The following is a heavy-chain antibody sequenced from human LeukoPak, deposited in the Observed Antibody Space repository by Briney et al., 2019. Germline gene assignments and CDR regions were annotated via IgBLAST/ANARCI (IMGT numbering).Heavy chain of an antibody. Sequence: ASVKVSCKASGYTFTSYYIHWVRQAPGQGLEWMGWISPNSGGTSYAQKLQGRVTMTRDTSISTAYMELSGLTSDDTAVYYCAREIVGATTGGDYWGQGTLVTVSS. CDR3: AREIVGATTGGDY. J-gene: IGHJ4*02. D-gene: IGHD1-26*01. CDR2: ISPNSGGT. CDR1: GYTFTSYY. V-gene: IGHV1-2*02.